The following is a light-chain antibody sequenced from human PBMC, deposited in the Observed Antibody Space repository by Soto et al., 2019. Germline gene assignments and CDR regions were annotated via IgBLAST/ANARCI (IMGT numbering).Light chain of an antibody. Sequence: EIVLTQSPSSPSLSPGERATLSCRASQSVSNNYLAWYQQKPGQAPSLLIYRASIRATGIPDRFSGNGSGTDFTLAIRTLDPEDFAVYYCLQDYNYPWTFGQGTKVEIK. CDR3: LQDYNYPWT. CDR1: QSVSNNY. J-gene: IGKJ1*01. V-gene: IGKV3-20*01. CDR2: RAS.